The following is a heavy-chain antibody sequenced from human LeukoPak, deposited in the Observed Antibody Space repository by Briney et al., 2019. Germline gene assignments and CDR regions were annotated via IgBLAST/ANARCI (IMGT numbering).Heavy chain of an antibody. J-gene: IGHJ2*01. CDR3: ARTYSSSWYIIWYFDL. D-gene: IGHD6-13*01. Sequence: ASVTVSFKSSGYTFTGYYMHWVRQAPGQGLEWMGWINPNSGGTNYAQKFQGRVTMTRDTSISTAYMELSRLRSDDTAVYYCARTYSSSWYIIWYFDLWGRGTLVTVSS. CDR1: GYTFTGYY. CDR2: INPNSGGT. V-gene: IGHV1-2*02.